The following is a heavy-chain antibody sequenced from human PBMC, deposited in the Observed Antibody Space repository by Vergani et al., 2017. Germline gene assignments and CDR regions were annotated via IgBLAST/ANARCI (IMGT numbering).Heavy chain of an antibody. Sequence: EVQLVESGGGLVQPGGSLRLSCAASGFTFSSYSMNWVRQAPGKGLEWVSYISSSSSTIYYADSVKGRFTISRDNAKNSLYLQMNSLRSEDTAVDYCARDREVITGTTYYYYYMDVWGKGTTVTVSS. CDR2: ISSSSSTI. CDR1: GFTFSSYS. J-gene: IGHJ6*03. D-gene: IGHD1-7*01. CDR3: ARDREVITGTTYYYYYMDV. V-gene: IGHV3-48*01.